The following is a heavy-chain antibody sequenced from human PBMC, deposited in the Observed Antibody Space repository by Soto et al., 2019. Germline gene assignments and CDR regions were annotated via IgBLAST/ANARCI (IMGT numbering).Heavy chain of an antibody. D-gene: IGHD1-1*01. J-gene: IGHJ4*02. CDR2: INFNSANT. V-gene: IGHV3-9*01. CDR1: GFKFDDYA. Sequence: PGGSLRLSCAASGFKFDDYAMHWVRQAPGKGLEWVSGINFNSANTAYAESVKGRFTISRDNAKNSLYLQMNSLRAEDTAFYFWPKDLRPRWILGNFDSWGQGTLVTVSS. CDR3: PKDLRPRWILGNFDS.